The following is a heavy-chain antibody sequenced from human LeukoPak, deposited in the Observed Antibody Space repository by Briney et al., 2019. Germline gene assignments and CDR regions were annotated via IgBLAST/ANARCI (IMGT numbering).Heavy chain of an antibody. V-gene: IGHV4-30-4*01. Sequence: SETLSLTCTVSGGSISSGDYYWSWIRQPPGKGLEWIGYIYYSGSTYYNPSLKSRVIISVDTSKNQFSLKLSPVTAADTAVYYCTREYGDDNWFDPWGQGTLVTVSS. J-gene: IGHJ5*02. D-gene: IGHD4-17*01. CDR2: IYYSGST. CDR1: GGSISSGDYY. CDR3: TREYGDDNWFDP.